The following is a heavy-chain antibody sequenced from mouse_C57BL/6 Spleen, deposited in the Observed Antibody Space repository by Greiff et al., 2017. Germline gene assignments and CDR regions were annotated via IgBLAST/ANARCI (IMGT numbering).Heavy chain of an antibody. J-gene: IGHJ3*01. Sequence: QVQLQQSGPGLVQPSQSLSITCTVSGFSLTSYGVHWVRQSPGKGLEWLGVIWSGGSTDYNAAFLSRLSISKDNSTSQVFFKMNSLQADDTAIYYCARNDGSPFADWGQGTLVTVSA. CDR2: IWSGGST. CDR1: GFSLTSYG. CDR3: ARNDGSPFAD. D-gene: IGHD1-1*01. V-gene: IGHV2-2*01.